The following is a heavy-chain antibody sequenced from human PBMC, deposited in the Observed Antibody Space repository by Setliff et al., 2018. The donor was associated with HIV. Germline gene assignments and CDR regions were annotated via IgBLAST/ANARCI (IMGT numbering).Heavy chain of an antibody. CDR3: ARERPQSHFLDY. CDR2: IIHSGST. D-gene: IGHD1-1*01. Sequence: LSLTCAVYGGSFSGYYWSWIRQPPGKGLEWIGEIIHSGSTNYNPSLKSRVTISVDTSKNQFSLSLRSVTAADTAVYFCARERPQSHFLDYWGQGTLVTVSS. CDR1: GGSFSGYY. J-gene: IGHJ4*02. V-gene: IGHV4-34*12.